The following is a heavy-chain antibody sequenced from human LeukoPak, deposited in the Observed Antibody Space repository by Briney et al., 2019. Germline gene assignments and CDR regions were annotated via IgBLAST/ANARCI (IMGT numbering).Heavy chain of an antibody. Sequence: GASVKVSCKTSGYTFTSCAMHWVRLAPGQRLEWMGWINAGNGNTKYSQKFQDRVTITRDTSASTAYMELSSLRSEDTAVYFCARGPYSNYWFDPWGQGTLVTVSS. D-gene: IGHD4-11*01. J-gene: IGHJ5*02. CDR2: INAGNGNT. CDR3: ARGPYSNYWFDP. V-gene: IGHV1-3*01. CDR1: GYTFTSCA.